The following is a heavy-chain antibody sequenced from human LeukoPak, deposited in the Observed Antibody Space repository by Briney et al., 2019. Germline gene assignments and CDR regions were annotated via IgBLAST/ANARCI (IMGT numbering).Heavy chain of an antibody. Sequence: SETLSLTCAVYGGSFSGYHWSWIRQPPGKGLEWIGEINHSGSTNYNPSLKSRVTISVDTSKNQFSLKLSSVTAADTAVYYCARGRWLVPDYWGQGTLVTVSS. V-gene: IGHV4-34*01. D-gene: IGHD6-19*01. CDR2: INHSGST. CDR1: GGSFSGYH. J-gene: IGHJ4*02. CDR3: ARGRWLVPDY.